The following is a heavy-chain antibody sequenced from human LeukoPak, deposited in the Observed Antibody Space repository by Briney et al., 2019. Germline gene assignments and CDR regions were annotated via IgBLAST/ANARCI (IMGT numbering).Heavy chain of an antibody. CDR1: GLTFSSYW. J-gene: IGHJ4*02. CDR3: ARWGSGGPLDY. CDR2: IKPDGSDK. D-gene: IGHD4-23*01. Sequence: GGSLRLSCEASGLTFSSYWLSWVRQAPGKGLEWVATIKPDGSDKYYVDSVKGRFSISRDNPKNSLSLQMNSLRADDTAVYYCARWGSGGPLDYWGQGTLVTVSS. V-gene: IGHV3-7*02.